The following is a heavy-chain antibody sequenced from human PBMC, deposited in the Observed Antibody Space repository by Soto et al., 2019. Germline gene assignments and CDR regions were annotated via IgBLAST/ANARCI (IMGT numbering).Heavy chain of an antibody. CDR3: ASALYDVLTGYSPYYYYYGMDV. CDR1: GGTFSSYA. CDR2: IIPIFGTA. J-gene: IGHJ6*02. Sequence: WASVKVSCKASGGTFSSYAISWVRQAPGQGLEWMGGIIPIFGTANYAQKFQGRVTITADESTSTAYMELSSLRSEDTAVYYCASALYDVLTGYSPYYYYYGMDVCGQGTTVTVS. V-gene: IGHV1-69*13. D-gene: IGHD3-9*01.